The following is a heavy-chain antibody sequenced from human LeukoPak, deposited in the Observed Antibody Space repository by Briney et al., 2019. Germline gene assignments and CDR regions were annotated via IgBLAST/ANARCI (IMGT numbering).Heavy chain of an antibody. CDR2: INQSGST. CDR3: ARLLGHYGIDR. Sequence: PSETLSLTCAVYGETFSGYYWTWLRQPPGKGLEWIGEINQSGSTNYNPSLKSRVTISVDTSKNQFSLKLTSVTAADTAVYYCARLLGHYGIDRWGQGTLVTVSS. D-gene: IGHD3-10*01. CDR1: GETFSGYY. J-gene: IGHJ5*02. V-gene: IGHV4-34*01.